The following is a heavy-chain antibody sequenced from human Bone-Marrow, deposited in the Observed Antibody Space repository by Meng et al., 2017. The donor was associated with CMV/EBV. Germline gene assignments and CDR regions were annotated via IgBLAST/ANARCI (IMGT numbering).Heavy chain of an antibody. D-gene: IGHD3-10*01. Sequence: GGSLRLSCAASGFTFSSYGINWVRQAPGKGLEWVAFISSSSSTIYYADSVKGRFTISRENAKNSLYLQMDSLRDEDTAVYYCARDGAAGYYGSGSYFFDYWGQGNLVTVSS. J-gene: IGHJ4*02. CDR2: ISSSSSTI. CDR3: ARDGAAGYYGSGSYFFDY. V-gene: IGHV3-48*02. CDR1: GFTFSSYG.